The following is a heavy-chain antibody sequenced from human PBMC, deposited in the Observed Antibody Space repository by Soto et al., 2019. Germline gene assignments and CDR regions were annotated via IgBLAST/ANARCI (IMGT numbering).Heavy chain of an antibody. CDR2: ISYDGGNK. J-gene: IGHJ6*01. CDR1: GFTFSTHG. Sequence: QVQLVESGGDVVQPGRSLRLSCAASGFTFSTHGMHWVRQAPGKGLESVAVISYDGGNKYYADSVKGRFTISRDNSKNTLYLQMNSLRNEDTAVYYCAKCSGDSSLTLYYYHYGMDVW. CDR3: AKCSGDSSLTLYYYHYGMDV. D-gene: IGHD3-10*02. V-gene: IGHV3-30*18.